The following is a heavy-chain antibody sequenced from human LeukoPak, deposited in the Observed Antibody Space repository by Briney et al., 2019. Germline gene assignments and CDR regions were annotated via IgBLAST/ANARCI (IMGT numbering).Heavy chain of an antibody. CDR2: INHSGST. J-gene: IGHJ5*02. Sequence: SETLSLTCAVYGGSFSGYYWSWIRQPPGKGLEWIGEINHSGSTNYNPSLKSRVTISVDTSKNQFSLKLGSVTAADTAVYYCARGPRIRFLEWLSFGQYNWFDPWGQGTLVTVSS. CDR1: GGSFSGYY. D-gene: IGHD3-3*01. CDR3: ARGPRIRFLEWLSFGQYNWFDP. V-gene: IGHV4-34*01.